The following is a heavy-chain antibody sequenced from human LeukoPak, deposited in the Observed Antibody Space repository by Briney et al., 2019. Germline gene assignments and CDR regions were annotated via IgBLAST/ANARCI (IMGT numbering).Heavy chain of an antibody. CDR1: GYPFTGYY. V-gene: IGHV1-2*06. CDR3: ARVYYDSSGYLLFDY. J-gene: IGHJ4*02. Sequence: ASVKVSCKASGYPFTGYYMHWVRQAPGQGLEWMGRINPNSGGTNYAQKFQGRVTMTRDTSISTAYMELSRLRSDDTAVYYCARVYYDSSGYLLFDYWGQGTLVTVSS. CDR2: INPNSGGT. D-gene: IGHD3-22*01.